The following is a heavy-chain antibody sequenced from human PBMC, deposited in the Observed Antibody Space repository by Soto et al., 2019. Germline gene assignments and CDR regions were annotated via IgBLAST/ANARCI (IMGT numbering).Heavy chain of an antibody. CDR2: ISYDGSNK. CDR3: ARDRRGDLADY. V-gene: IGHV3-30-3*01. CDR1: GLTFSSYA. Sequence: PGGSLRLSCAASGLTFSSYAMHWVRQAPGKGLEWVAVISYDGSNKYYADSVKGRFTISRDNSKNTLYLQMNSLRAEDTAVYYCARDRRGDLADYWGQGTLVTVSS. D-gene: IGHD3-10*01. J-gene: IGHJ4*02.